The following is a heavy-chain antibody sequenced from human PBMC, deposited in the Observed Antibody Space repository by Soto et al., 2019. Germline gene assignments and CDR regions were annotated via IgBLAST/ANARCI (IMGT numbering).Heavy chain of an antibody. D-gene: IGHD6-13*01. CDR2: IYYSGST. Sequence: PSETLSLTCTVSGGSISSSSYYWGWIRQPPGKGLEWIGSIYYSGSTYYNPSLKSRVTISVDTSKNQFSLKLSSVTAADTAVYYCARHVVGGIAAAGTFGWFDPWGQRTLVTVSS. J-gene: IGHJ5*02. CDR3: ARHVVGGIAAAGTFGWFDP. CDR1: GGSISSSSYY. V-gene: IGHV4-39*01.